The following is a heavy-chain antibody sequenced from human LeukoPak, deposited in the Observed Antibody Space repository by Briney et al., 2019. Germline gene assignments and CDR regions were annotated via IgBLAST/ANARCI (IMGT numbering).Heavy chain of an antibody. J-gene: IGHJ4*02. Sequence: SETLSLTCTVSGASVSGSPYYWGWIRQPPGKGLEWIGSICSSGSTYYNASLQSRVTISIETSKNQISLRLNSVTAADTAIYYCAKSGGYGLIDYWGQGTLVTVSS. CDR3: AKSGGYGLIDY. D-gene: IGHD1-26*01. V-gene: IGHV4-39*01. CDR1: GASVSGSPYY. CDR2: ICSSGST.